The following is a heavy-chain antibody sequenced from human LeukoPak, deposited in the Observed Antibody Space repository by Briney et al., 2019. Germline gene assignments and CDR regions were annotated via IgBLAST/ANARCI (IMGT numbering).Heavy chain of an antibody. CDR3: AVGSPYYYYYMDV. D-gene: IGHD3-10*01. Sequence: SETLSLTCAVYGGSFSGYYWSWIRQPPGKGLEWIGEINHSGSTNYNPSLKSRVTISVDTSKNQFSLKLSSVTAADTAVYYCAVGSPYYYYYMDVWGKGTTVTVSS. CDR1: GGSFSGYY. V-gene: IGHV4-34*01. CDR2: INHSGST. J-gene: IGHJ6*03.